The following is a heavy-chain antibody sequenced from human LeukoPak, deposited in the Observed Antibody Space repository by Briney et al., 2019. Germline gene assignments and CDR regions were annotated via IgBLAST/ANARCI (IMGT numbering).Heavy chain of an antibody. CDR3: AREPHPMVYAGVDAFDI. J-gene: IGHJ3*02. CDR2: IIPIFGTA. Sequence: SVKVSCKASGGTFSSYAISWVRQAPGQGLEWMGGIIPIFGTANYAQKFQGRVTITADKSTSTAYMELSSLRSEDTAVYYCAREPHPMVYAGVDAFDIWGQGTMVTVSS. CDR1: GGTFSSYA. V-gene: IGHV1-69*06. D-gene: IGHD2-8*01.